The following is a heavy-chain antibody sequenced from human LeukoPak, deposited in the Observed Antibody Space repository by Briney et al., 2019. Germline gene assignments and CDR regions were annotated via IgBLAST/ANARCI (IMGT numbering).Heavy chain of an antibody. J-gene: IGHJ4*02. CDR1: GFTFSSYG. Sequence: GGSLRLSCAASGFTFSSYGMHWVRQAPGKGLEWVAVISYDGSNKYYADSVKGRFTISRDNSKNTLYLQMNSLRAEDTAVHYCARTWLAPRAVFDYWGQGTLVTVSS. V-gene: IGHV3-30*03. D-gene: IGHD6-19*01. CDR3: ARTWLAPRAVFDY. CDR2: ISYDGSNK.